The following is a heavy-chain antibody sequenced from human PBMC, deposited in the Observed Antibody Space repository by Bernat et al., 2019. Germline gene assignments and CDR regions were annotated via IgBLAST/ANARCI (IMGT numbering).Heavy chain of an antibody. D-gene: IGHD4-17*01. CDR1: GFTFSSYW. J-gene: IGHJ4*02. V-gene: IGHV3-7*04. Sequence: EVQLVESGGGLVQPGGSLRLSCAASGFTFSSYWMSWVRQAPGKGLEWVANIKQDGSRKYYVDSVKGRFTISRDNAKNSLYLQMNSLRAEDTAVYYCARDESYGDYSFPFDYWGQGTLVTVSS. CDR2: IKQDGSRK. CDR3: ARDESYGDYSFPFDY.